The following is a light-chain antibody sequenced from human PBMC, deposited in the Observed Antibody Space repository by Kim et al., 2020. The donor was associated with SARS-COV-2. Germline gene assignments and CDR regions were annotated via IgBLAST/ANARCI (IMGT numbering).Light chain of an antibody. CDR2: GAS. V-gene: IGKV3-15*01. CDR1: QSFSSN. CDR3: QQYNNWWT. J-gene: IGKJ1*01. Sequence: VAPGETATLACGSRQSFSSNVAWYQQKPGQAPRRLVYGASTRATGIPARFTGSGSGTDFTLTISSLQSEDSAVYYCQQYNNWWTFGQGTKVDIK.